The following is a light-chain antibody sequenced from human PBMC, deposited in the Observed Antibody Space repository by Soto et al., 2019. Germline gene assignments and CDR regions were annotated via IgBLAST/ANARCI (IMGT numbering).Light chain of an antibody. CDR2: GAS. CDR1: QSVSSSY. Sequence: EIVLTQSPGTLSLSPGERATLSCRASQSVSSSYLAWYQQKPGQAPRLLIYGASSRATGIPDRFSGSGSWTDFSLTISRLEPEDFSVDYYQQYGSTPRVTFGGGTKVEIK. CDR3: QQYGSTPRVT. V-gene: IGKV3-20*01. J-gene: IGKJ4*01.